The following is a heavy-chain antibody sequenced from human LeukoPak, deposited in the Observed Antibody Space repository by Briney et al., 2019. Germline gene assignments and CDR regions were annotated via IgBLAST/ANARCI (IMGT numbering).Heavy chain of an antibody. CDR3: ARHGTYYYDSSGYYPGTFDY. D-gene: IGHD3-22*01. CDR1: GGSITSFY. Sequence: SETLSLTCTVSGGSITSFYWSWVRQPPGKGLEWIGNFYNSGSTNYNPSLKSRITISVDTSKHQFSLKLRSVTAADTAVYYCARHGTYYYDSSGYYPGTFDYWGQGTLVSVSS. J-gene: IGHJ4*02. V-gene: IGHV4-59*08. CDR2: FYNSGST.